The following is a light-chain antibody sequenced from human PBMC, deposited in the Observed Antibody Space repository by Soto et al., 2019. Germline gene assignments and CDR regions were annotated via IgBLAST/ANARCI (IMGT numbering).Light chain of an antibody. J-gene: IGLJ3*02. CDR1: SSDIGSNNY. CDR2: EVS. Sequence: QSVLTQPASVSGSPGQSITISCTGTSSDIGSNNYVSWFQQRPGKAPTLIIYEVSNRPSGVSTHFSGSKSGNTASLTISGLLPEDEAEYYCSSYTTTTRLFGGETKLTVL. V-gene: IGLV2-14*01. CDR3: SSYTTTTRL.